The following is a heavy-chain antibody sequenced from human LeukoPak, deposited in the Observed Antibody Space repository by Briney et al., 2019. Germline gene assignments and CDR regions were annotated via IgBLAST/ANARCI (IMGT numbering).Heavy chain of an antibody. D-gene: IGHD6-13*01. V-gene: IGHV1-18*01. CDR3: AREPQDWAAAAGSFDY. Sequence: ASVKVSCKASGYTFTSYGISWVRQAPGQGLEWRGWISAYNGNTNYAQKLQGRVTMTTDTSTSTAYMELRSLRSDDTAVYYCAREPQDWAAAAGSFDYWGQGTLVTVSS. CDR1: GYTFTSYG. J-gene: IGHJ4*02. CDR2: ISAYNGNT.